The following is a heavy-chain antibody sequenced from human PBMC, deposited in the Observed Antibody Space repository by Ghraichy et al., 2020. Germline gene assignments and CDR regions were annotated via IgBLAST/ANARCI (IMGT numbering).Heavy chain of an antibody. J-gene: IGHJ5*02. D-gene: IGHD1-14*01. CDR1: GYTFTSYD. CDR3: ARAPTRKEGPKNWFDP. V-gene: IGHV1-8*01. CDR2: MNPNSGNT. Sequence: ASVKVSCKASGYTFTSYDINGVRQATGQGREWMGWMNPNSGNTGYAQKFQGRVTMTRHSSIRTADMELSSLRSEDRAVYYCARAPTRKEGPKNWFDPWGQGTLVTVSS.